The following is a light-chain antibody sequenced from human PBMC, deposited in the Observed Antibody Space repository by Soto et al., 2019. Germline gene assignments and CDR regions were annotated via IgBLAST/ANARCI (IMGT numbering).Light chain of an antibody. CDR3: ETWDSNTVV. Sequence: QPVLTQSSSASASLGSSVKLTCTLSSGHSSYIIAWHQQQPGKAPRYLMKLEGSGSYNKGSGVPDRFSGSSSGADRYLTISNLQSEDEADYYCETWDSNTVVFGGGT. J-gene: IGLJ2*01. V-gene: IGLV4-60*03. CDR1: SGHSSYI. CDR2: LEGSGSY.